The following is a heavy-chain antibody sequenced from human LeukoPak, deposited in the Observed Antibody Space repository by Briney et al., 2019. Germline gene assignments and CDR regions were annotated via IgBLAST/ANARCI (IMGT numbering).Heavy chain of an antibody. J-gene: IGHJ4*02. CDR3: ARGIRFLEWLLSENYYFDY. CDR1: GYTFTSYG. D-gene: IGHD3-3*01. V-gene: IGHV1-18*01. CDR2: ISAYNGNT. Sequence: ASVKVSCKASGYTFTSYGISWVRQAPGQGLEWMGWISAYNGNTNYAQKLQGRVTMTTDTPTSTAYMELRSLRSDDTAVYYCARGIRFLEWLLSENYYFDYWGQGTLVTVSS.